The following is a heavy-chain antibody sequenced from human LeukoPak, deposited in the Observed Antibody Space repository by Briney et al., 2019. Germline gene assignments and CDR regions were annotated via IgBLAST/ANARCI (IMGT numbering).Heavy chain of an antibody. CDR1: GGSFSGYY. CDR2: INHSGST. V-gene: IGHV4-34*01. Sequence: PSETLSLTCAVYGGSFSGYYWSWIRQPPGKGLEWIGEINHSGSTNYNPSLKSRVTISVDTSKNQFSLKLSSVTAAYTAVYYCARRLGYYDFWSGSNWFDPWGQGTLVTVSS. J-gene: IGHJ5*02. D-gene: IGHD3-3*01. CDR3: ARRLGYYDFWSGSNWFDP.